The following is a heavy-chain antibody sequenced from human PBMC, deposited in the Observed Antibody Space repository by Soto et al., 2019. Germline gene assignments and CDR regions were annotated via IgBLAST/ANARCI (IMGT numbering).Heavy chain of an antibody. D-gene: IGHD3-16*01. CDR2: IKQGGSEK. V-gene: IGHV3-7*03. J-gene: IGHJ3*02. CDR3: ARVGAQGDSFDI. Sequence: EVQLVESGGGLVQPGGSLRLSCAASGFTFSSNWMSWVRQAPGKGLEWVANIKQGGSEKYYVDSVKGRFTISRDNARNALYLQMNTLRVEDTAVYYSARVGAQGDSFDIWGQGTMVTVSS. CDR1: GFTFSSNW.